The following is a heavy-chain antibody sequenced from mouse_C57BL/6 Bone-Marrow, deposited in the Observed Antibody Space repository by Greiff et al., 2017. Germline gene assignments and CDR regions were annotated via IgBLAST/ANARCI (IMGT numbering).Heavy chain of an antibody. CDR1: GYTFTEYT. V-gene: IGHV1-62-2*01. D-gene: IGHD1-1*01. Sequence: QVQLQQSGAELVKPGATVKLSCKASGYTFTEYTIHWVKQRSGQGLEWIGWFYPGSGSIKYNEKFKDKATLTADKSSSTVYMELSRLTSEDSAVYFCARHAYPNYYGAAWFAYWGQGTLVTVSA. J-gene: IGHJ3*01. CDR2: FYPGSGSI. CDR3: ARHAYPNYYGAAWFAY.